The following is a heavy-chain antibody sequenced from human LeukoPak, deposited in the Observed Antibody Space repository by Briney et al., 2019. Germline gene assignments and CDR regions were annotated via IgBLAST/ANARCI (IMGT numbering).Heavy chain of an antibody. CDR3: ATFQGASGSYVY. CDR1: GFTFSNYA. Sequence: PGGSLRLFCAASGFTFSNYAMSWVRQAPGKGLEWVSGISVSGGDTYYTDSVKGRFTISRDNSKNTLYLQVNSLRAEDTAVYYCATFQGASGSYVYWGQGTLVTVSS. J-gene: IGHJ4*02. CDR2: ISVSGGDT. D-gene: IGHD3-10*01. V-gene: IGHV3-23*01.